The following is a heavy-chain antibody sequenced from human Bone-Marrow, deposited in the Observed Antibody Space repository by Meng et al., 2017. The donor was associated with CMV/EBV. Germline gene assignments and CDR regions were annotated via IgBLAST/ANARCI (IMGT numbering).Heavy chain of an antibody. J-gene: IGHJ4*02. CDR1: GFTFSSYG. V-gene: IGHV3-30*02. CDR3: AKDQVLWFGEFDY. CDR2: IRYDGSNK. Sequence: GGSLRLSCSASGFTFSSYGMHWVRKAPGKGLEWVAFIRYDGSNKYYADSVKGRFTISRDNSKNTLYLQMNSLRAEDTAVYYCAKDQVLWFGEFDYWSQGTLVTVSS. D-gene: IGHD3-10*01.